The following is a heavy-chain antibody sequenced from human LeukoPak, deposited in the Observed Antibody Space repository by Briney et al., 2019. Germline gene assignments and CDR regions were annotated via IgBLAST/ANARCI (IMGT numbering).Heavy chain of an antibody. Sequence: ASVKVSCKASGFTFTGYFLHWVRQAPGQGLEWLGRISPNRGGTNSAQKFQGRVTMTRDTSVNVFYLELSSLRSDDTAVYFCASRHHTAYSGSPFYWGQGTLVIVSS. J-gene: IGHJ4*02. CDR3: ASRHHTAYSGSPFY. D-gene: IGHD1-26*01. V-gene: IGHV1-2*06. CDR2: ISPNRGGT. CDR1: GFTFTGYF.